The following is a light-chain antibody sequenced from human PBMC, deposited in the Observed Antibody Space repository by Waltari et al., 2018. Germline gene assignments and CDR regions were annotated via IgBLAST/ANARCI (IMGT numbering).Light chain of an antibody. Sequence: DIKMTQSPSSLSASVGDRVTITCRASQSISSYVNWYQQKPGKAPKLLTYAASSLQSGVPSRFSGSGSGTDFTLTISSLQPEDFATYYCQQSYSTPPYTFGQGTKLEIK. CDR3: QQSYSTPPYT. J-gene: IGKJ2*01. CDR1: QSISSY. CDR2: AAS. V-gene: IGKV1-39*01.